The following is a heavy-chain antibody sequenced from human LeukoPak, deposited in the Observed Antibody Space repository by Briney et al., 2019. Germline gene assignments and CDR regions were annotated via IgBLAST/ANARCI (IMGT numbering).Heavy chain of an antibody. CDR3: ARALGYSSGL. D-gene: IGHD5-18*01. V-gene: IGHV3-48*03. J-gene: IGHJ4*02. CDR2: ISSSGNSI. Sequence: GGSLRLSCTASGFTFSGYEMNWVRQAPGKGLEWVSYISSSGNSIYYADSVKGRFTISRDNAKNSLYLQMNSLRAEDMAVYYCARALGYSSGLWGQGTLVTVSS. CDR1: GFTFSGYE.